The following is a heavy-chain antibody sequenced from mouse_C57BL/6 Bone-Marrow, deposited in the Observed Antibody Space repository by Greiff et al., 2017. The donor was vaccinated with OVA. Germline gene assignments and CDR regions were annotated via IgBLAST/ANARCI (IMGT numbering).Heavy chain of an antibody. CDR1: GYTFTDYY. V-gene: IGHV1-77*01. CDR2: IGPGSGST. D-gene: IGHD1-1*01. CDR3: ARRGTTVVAGTDYAMDY. J-gene: IGHJ4*01. Sequence: QVQLQQSGAELVKPGASVKISCKASGYTFTDYYINWVKQRPGQGLEWIGKIGPGSGSTYYNEKFKGKATLTADKSSSTAYMQLSSLTSEDSAVYFCARRGTTVVAGTDYAMDYWGQGTSVTVSS.